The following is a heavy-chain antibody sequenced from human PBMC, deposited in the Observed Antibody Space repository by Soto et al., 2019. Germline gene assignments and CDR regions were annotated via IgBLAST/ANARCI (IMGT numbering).Heavy chain of an antibody. CDR2: IIPIFGTA. V-gene: IGHV1-69*13. Sequence: SVKVSCKASGGTFSSYAISWVRQAPGQGLEWMGGIIPIFGTANYTQKFQGRVTITADESTSTAYMELSSLRSEDTAVYYCARAFREGRDGYNSYYFDYWGQGTLVTVSS. J-gene: IGHJ4*02. CDR1: GGTFSSYA. CDR3: ARAFREGRDGYNSYYFDY. D-gene: IGHD5-12*01.